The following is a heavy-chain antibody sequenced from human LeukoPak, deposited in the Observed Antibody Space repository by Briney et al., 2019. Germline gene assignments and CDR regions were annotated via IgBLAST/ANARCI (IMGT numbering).Heavy chain of an antibody. CDR2: ISAYNGNT. V-gene: IGHV1-18*01. J-gene: IGHJ4*02. D-gene: IGHD7-27*01. CDR1: GYTFTSYG. CDR3: AKDFKTGGLYYFDY. Sequence: ASVKVSCKASGYTFTSYGISWVRQAPGQGLEWMGWISAYNGNTNYAQKLQGRVTMTTDTSTSTAYMELRSLRSEDTAVYYCAKDFKTGGLYYFDYWGQGTLVTVSS.